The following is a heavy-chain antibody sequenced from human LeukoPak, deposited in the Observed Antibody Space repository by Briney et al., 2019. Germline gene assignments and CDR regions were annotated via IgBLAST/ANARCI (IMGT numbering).Heavy chain of an antibody. J-gene: IGHJ5*02. CDR2: INPNSGGT. Sequence: ASVKVSCKASGYTFTGYYMHWVRQAPGQGLEWMGWINPNSGGTNYAQKFQGRVTMTRDTSISTAYMELSRLRSDDTAVYYCARDVGTRYYGSGSYYNRVPHRFDPWGQGTLVTVSS. CDR1: GYTFTGYY. D-gene: IGHD3-10*01. CDR3: ARDVGTRYYGSGSYYNRVPHRFDP. V-gene: IGHV1-2*02.